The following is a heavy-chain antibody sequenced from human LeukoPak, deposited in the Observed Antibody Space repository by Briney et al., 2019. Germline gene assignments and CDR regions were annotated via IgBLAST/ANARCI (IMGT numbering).Heavy chain of an antibody. V-gene: IGHV4-59*01. CDR2: IYYSGST. Sequence: PSETLSLTCTVSGGSISSYYWSWIRQPPGKGLEWIGYIYYSGSTNYNPSLKSRVTISVDTSKNQFSLKLSSVTAADTAVYYCARGGSYYPFDYWGQGTLVTVSS. J-gene: IGHJ4*02. CDR3: ARGGSYYPFDY. D-gene: IGHD1-26*01. CDR1: GGSISSYY.